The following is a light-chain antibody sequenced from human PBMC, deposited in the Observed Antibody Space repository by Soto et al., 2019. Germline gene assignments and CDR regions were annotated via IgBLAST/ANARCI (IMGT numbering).Light chain of an antibody. J-gene: IGKJ3*01. Sequence: EIVMTQSPATLSVSPGERATLSCRASQSVSSNLAWYQQKPGQAPRLLIYGASTRATGIPARFSGSGSGTEVNLTISSLQSEDFAVYYCQQYNNWPPGVTFGPGTKVDIK. V-gene: IGKV3-15*01. CDR2: GAS. CDR1: QSVSSN. CDR3: QQYNNWPPGVT.